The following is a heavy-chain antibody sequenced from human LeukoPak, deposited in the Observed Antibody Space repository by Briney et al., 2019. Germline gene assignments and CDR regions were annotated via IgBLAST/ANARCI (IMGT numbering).Heavy chain of an antibody. D-gene: IGHD4-17*01. CDR1: GYSISSGYY. Sequence: PSETLSLTCTVSGYSISSGYYWGWIRQPPGKGLEWIGSICHSGSTYYNPSLKSRVTISVDTSKNQFSLKLSSVTAADTAVYYCARATGDYWAQYYFDYWGQGTLVTVSS. V-gene: IGHV4-38-2*02. CDR3: ARATGDYWAQYYFDY. J-gene: IGHJ4*02. CDR2: ICHSGST.